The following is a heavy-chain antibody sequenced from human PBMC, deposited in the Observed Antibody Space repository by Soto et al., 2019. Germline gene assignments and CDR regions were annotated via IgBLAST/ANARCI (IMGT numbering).Heavy chain of an antibody. D-gene: IGHD2-15*01. V-gene: IGHV3-30*18. CDR2: ISYDGSNK. Sequence: GGSLRLSCAASGCTFSSYGMHWVRQAPGKGLEWVAVISYDGSNKYYADSVKGRFTISRDNSKNTLYLQMNSLRAEDTAVYYCAKDRYCSGGSCYFGSVDYWGQGTLVTVSS. J-gene: IGHJ4*02. CDR3: AKDRYCSGGSCYFGSVDY. CDR1: GCTFSSYG.